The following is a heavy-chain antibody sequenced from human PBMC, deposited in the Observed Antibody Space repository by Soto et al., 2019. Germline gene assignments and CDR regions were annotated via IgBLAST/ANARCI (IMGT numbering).Heavy chain of an antibody. D-gene: IGHD5-12*01. CDR2: IIPIFGTA. Sequence: ASVKVSCKASGGTFSSYAISWVRQAPGQGLEWMGGIIPIFGTANYAQKFQGRVTITADESTSTAYMELSSLRSEDTAVYYCARDGKSAYEGFDPWGQGTLVTVSS. V-gene: IGHV1-69*13. J-gene: IGHJ5*02. CDR1: GGTFSSYA. CDR3: ARDGKSAYEGFDP.